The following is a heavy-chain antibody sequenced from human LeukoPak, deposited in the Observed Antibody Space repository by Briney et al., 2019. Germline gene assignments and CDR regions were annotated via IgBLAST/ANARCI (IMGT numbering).Heavy chain of an antibody. CDR3: ARDYDSSGSLLF. Sequence: ASVKVSCKASGYTFTDYYIHWVRQAPGQGLEWMGWINPNSGGTNYAQKFQGRVTMTRDTSISTAYIELGRLRSDDTAVYYCARDYDSSGSLLFWGQGTLVTVSS. V-gene: IGHV1-2*02. CDR1: GYTFTDYY. J-gene: IGHJ4*02. D-gene: IGHD3-22*01. CDR2: INPNSGGT.